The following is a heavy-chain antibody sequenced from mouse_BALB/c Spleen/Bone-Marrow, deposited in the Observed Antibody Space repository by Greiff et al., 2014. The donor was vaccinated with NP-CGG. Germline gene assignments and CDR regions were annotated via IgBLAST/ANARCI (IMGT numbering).Heavy chain of an antibody. CDR1: GYAFSSYW. CDR2: IYPGDGAT. V-gene: IGHV1-80*01. Sequence: VQLQQSGAELVRPGSSVKISCKASGYAFSSYWMNWVKQRPGQGLEWIGQIYPGDGATNYNGKFKGKATLTADKSSSTAYMQLSSLTSEDSAVYFSESSDYYAMDYWGQGTPVTVSS. J-gene: IGHJ4*01. CDR3: ESSDYYAMDY.